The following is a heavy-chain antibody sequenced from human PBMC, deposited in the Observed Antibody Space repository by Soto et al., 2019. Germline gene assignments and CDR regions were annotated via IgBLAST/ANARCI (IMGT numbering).Heavy chain of an antibody. J-gene: IGHJ4*02. Sequence: EVQLVESGGGLVQPGGSLRLSCAASGFTVSSNYMTWVRQAPGKGLEWVSVIYSGGGTYYADSVKGRFTISRDTSKSTLCLQMNSLRADDTAVYYCESGGNDHYDYWGQGTLVTVSS. CDR1: GFTVSSNY. CDR2: IYSGGGT. CDR3: ESGGNDHYDY. V-gene: IGHV3-66*01. D-gene: IGHD1-1*01.